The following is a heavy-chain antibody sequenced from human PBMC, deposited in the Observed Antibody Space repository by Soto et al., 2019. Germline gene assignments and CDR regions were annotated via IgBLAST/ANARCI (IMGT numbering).Heavy chain of an antibody. CDR2: IHPGNFNT. D-gene: IGHD3-22*01. CDR3: ARGYYYDSSGYYFDY. CDR1: GYSFTTYA. Sequence: ASVKVSCKASGYSFTTYAMHWVRQAPVQSFELIVWIHPGNFNTKYSQKFQGRFTFTMYASASASYIELSILGSEDTSVYYCARGYYYDSSGYYFDYWGQGTMVTVSS. J-gene: IGHJ4*02. V-gene: IGHV1-3*01.